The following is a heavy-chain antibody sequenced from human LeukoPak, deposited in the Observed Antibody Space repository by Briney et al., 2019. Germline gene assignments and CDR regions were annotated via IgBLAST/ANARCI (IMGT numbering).Heavy chain of an antibody. CDR3: AKARNHYNSGGFDY. Sequence: GGSLRPSFLASGFTFCTYAMSWVRPAPGKGLEWVLGIGGSGGRTNYADSVKGRFTISRDDSKNTLYLQLNSLGAEDTAIYYCAKARNHYNSGGFDYWGQGTLVTVSS. V-gene: IGHV3-23*01. CDR2: IGGSGGRT. CDR1: GFTFCTYA. D-gene: IGHD3-10*01. J-gene: IGHJ4*02.